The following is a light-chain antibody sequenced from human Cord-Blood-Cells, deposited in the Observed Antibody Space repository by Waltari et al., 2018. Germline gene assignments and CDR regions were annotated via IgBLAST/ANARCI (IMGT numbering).Light chain of an antibody. CDR1: SSDVGGYYY. CDR3: CSYAGSYTVV. Sequence: QSALTPPPSVSGSPGPSVIISSTATSSDVGGYYYASWYQQHPGKAPKLMIYDVSKRPSGVPDRFSGSKSGNTASLTISGLQAEDEADYYCCSYAGSYTVVFGGGTKLTVL. J-gene: IGLJ2*01. V-gene: IGLV2-11*01. CDR2: DVS.